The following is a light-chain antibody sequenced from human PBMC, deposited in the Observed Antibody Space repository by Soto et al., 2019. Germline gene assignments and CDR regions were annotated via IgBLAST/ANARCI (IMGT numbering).Light chain of an antibody. CDR1: QSVSSNF. V-gene: IGKV3-20*01. CDR2: GAS. Sequence: EIVLTQSPGTLSLSPGERATLSCRASQSVSSNFLAWYQQKPGQAPRLLISGASNRATGIPDRFSGSGSGTDFTLTISRLEPEDFAVYYCQQYDSLVTFGQGTKVDIK. J-gene: IGKJ1*01. CDR3: QQYDSLVT.